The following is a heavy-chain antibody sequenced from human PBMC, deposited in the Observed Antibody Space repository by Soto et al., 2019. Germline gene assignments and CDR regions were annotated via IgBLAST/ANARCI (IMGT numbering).Heavy chain of an antibody. D-gene: IGHD3-3*01. CDR2: INPNSGGT. J-gene: IGHJ4*02. Sequence: ASVKVSCKASGYTFTGYYMHWVRQAPGQGLEWMGWINPNSGGTNYAQKFQGWVTMTRDTSISTAYIELSRLRSDDTAVYYCAREPPYSYDFWSGYYLNFDYWGQGTLVTVSS. V-gene: IGHV1-2*04. CDR1: GYTFTGYY. CDR3: AREPPYSYDFWSGYYLNFDY.